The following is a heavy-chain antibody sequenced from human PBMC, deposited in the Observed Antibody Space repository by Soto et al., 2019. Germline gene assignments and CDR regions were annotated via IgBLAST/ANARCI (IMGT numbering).Heavy chain of an antibody. CDR1: GDSVSSNSAA. J-gene: IGHJ6*02. V-gene: IGHV6-1*01. Sequence: SQTLSLTCAISGDSVSSNSAAWNWIRQSPSRGLEWLGRTYYRSKWHYDYAVSVKSRITVNPDTAKNQFSLQLNSVTPEDTAVYYCARDPGYSFGMDVWGQGTTVTVSS. CDR3: ARDPGYSFGMDV. CDR2: TYYRSKWHY.